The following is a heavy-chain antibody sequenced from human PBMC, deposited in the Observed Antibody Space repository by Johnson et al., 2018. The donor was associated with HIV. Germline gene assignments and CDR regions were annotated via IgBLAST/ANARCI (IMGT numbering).Heavy chain of an antibody. CDR1: GFTVTSIS. CDR3: ARDIMCPYCYDVEVRRNDAFDI. V-gene: IGHV3-53*01. CDR2: IYSGGGT. Sequence: EVQLLESGGGLIQPGGSLRLSCAASGFTVTSISMSWVRQAPGRGLDWVSVIYSGGGTYYADSVKGRFTISRDNSKNTLYLQMNSLRAEDTAVYYCARDIMCPYCYDVEVRRNDAFDIWGQGTLVTVS. D-gene: IGHD3-16*01. J-gene: IGHJ3*02.